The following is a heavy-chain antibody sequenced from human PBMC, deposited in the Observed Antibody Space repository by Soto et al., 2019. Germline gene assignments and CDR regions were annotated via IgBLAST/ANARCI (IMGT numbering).Heavy chain of an antibody. Sequence: QLKESGPGQVSPSETLSLTCSVSGASIDDRGHHWSWLRRSPGRGLEWLGSVYHDGTNYYNPWGGGGGWGWVGGGGGGGAVGLGGGAGGETAVYYCARDKGISVVGFFRKDPYFGLDVWGPGTTVTVSS. V-gene: IGHV4-39*01. J-gene: IGHJ6*02. D-gene: IGHD6-19*01. CDR2: VYHDGTN. CDR3: ARDKGISVVGFFRKDPYFGLDV. CDR1: GASIDDRGHH.